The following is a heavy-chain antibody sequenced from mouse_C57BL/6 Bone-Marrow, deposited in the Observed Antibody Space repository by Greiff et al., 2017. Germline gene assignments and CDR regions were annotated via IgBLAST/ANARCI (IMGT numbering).Heavy chain of an antibody. V-gene: IGHV1-61*01. D-gene: IGHD3-2*02. Sequence: VQLQQPGAELVRPGSSVKLSCKASGYTFTSYWMDWVKQRPGQGLEWIGNIYPSDSETHYNQKFKDKATLTVDKSSSTAYMQLSSLTSEDSAVYYCASQDSSGYGWGQGTTLTVSS. J-gene: IGHJ2*01. CDR2: IYPSDSET. CDR1: GYTFTSYW. CDR3: ASQDSSGYG.